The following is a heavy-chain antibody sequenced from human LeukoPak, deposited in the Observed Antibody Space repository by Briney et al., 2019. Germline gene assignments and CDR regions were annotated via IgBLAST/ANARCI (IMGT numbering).Heavy chain of an antibody. CDR3: TRDQYSSGWYDILFDY. Sequence: GGSLRLSCTASGFTLGDYAMSWFRQAPGKGLEWVGFIRSKIYGGTTEYAASVKGRFTISRDDSKSIAYLQMNSLKTEDTAVYYCTRDQYSSGWYDILFDYWGQGTLVTVSS. D-gene: IGHD6-19*01. CDR1: GFTLGDYA. CDR2: IRSKIYGGTT. V-gene: IGHV3-49*03. J-gene: IGHJ4*02.